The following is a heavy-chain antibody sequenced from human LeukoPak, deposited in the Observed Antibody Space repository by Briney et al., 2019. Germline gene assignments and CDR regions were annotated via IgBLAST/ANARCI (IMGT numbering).Heavy chain of an antibody. CDR2: IRSKAYGGTT. V-gene: IGHV3-49*03. CDR1: GFTFSSYA. D-gene: IGHD3-22*01. Sequence: TGGSLRLSCAASGFTFSSYAMSWFRQAPGKGLEWVGFIRSKAYGGTTEYAASVKGRFTISRDDSKSIAYLQMNSLETEDTAVYYCASTAYYYDSSGYNYYFDYWGQGTLVTVSS. J-gene: IGHJ4*02. CDR3: ASTAYYYDSSGYNYYFDY.